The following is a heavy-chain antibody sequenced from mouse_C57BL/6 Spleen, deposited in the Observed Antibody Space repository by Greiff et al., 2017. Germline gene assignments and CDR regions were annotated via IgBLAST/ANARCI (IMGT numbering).Heavy chain of an antibody. CDR1: GFTFTDYY. J-gene: IGHJ2*01. CDR2: NRNKANGYTT. CDR3: ARDKLTGYFDY. D-gene: IGHD4-1*01. Sequence: EVQRVESGGGLVQPGGSLSLSCAASGFTFTDYYMSWVRQPSGKALEWLGFNRNKANGYTTEYSASLKGRFTISRDNSQSILFLQMYALRAEDSATYYCARDKLTGYFDYWGQGTTLTVSS. V-gene: IGHV7-3*01.